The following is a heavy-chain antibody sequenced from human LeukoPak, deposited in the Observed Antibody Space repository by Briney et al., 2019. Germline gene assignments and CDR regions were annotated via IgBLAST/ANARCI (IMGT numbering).Heavy chain of an antibody. CDR3: AKDTDGAAAGTTWGH. D-gene: IGHD6-13*01. CDR2: ISWNSGSI. CDR1: GFTFRNYW. Sequence: GGSLRLSCAASGFTFRNYWMHWVRQAPGKGLEWVSGISWNSGSIGYADSVKGRFTISRDNAKNSLYLQMNSLRAEDTALYYCAKDTDGAAAGTTWGHWGQGTLVTVSS. V-gene: IGHV3-9*01. J-gene: IGHJ4*02.